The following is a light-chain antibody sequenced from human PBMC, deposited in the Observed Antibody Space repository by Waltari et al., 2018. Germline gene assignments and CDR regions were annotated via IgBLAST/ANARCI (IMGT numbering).Light chain of an antibody. CDR3: QKYNNWPRT. J-gene: IGKJ1*01. Sequence: DIVMTQPPATLSVSPGERATLSCRASQRINSNLAWYQQKPGQAPRPLIYGASPRATGIPARFAGTGSGKEFTLTISSLQSEDFAVYYCQKYNNWPRTFGQGTKVEIK. CDR1: QRINSN. CDR2: GAS. V-gene: IGKV3-15*01.